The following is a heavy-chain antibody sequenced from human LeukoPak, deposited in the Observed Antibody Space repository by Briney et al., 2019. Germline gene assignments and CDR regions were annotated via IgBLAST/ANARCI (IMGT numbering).Heavy chain of an antibody. V-gene: IGHV4-38-2*01. J-gene: IGHJ4*02. CDR2: IYHSGST. CDR1: GYSISSGYY. CDR3: ANTPYSLRVSGGSLYYFDY. D-gene: IGHD2-15*01. Sequence: PSETLSLTCAVSGYSISSGYYWGWIRPPPGKGLEWIGSIYHSGSTYYNPSLKSRVTTSVDTSKNQFSLKLSSVTAADTAVYYCANTPYSLRVSGGSLYYFDYWGQGTLVTVSS.